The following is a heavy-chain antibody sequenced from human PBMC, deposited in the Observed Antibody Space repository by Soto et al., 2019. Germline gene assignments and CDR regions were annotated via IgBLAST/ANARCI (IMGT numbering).Heavy chain of an antibody. J-gene: IGHJ4*02. V-gene: IGHV3-23*01. CDR2: ISSSSSTI. D-gene: IGHD3-22*01. CDR3: AKIACDSSGYNDY. Sequence: KGLEWVSAISSSSSTIYYADSVNGRFTISRGHSKNTLYLQMNSLRAEDTAVYYCAKIACDSSGYNDYWGQGTLVTVSS.